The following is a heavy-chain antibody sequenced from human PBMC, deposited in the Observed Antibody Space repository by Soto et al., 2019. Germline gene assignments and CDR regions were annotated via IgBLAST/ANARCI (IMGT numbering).Heavy chain of an antibody. D-gene: IGHD3-3*01. J-gene: IGHJ6*03. CDR1: GGSLNTYY. CDR2: FYYSGLT. Sequence: PSETLSLTCAVSGGSLNTYYWTWIRQPPGKGLEWIGYFYYSGLTNYNPSLKRRVTISLNTSKNQFSLKLTSVTAADTAVYFCARGNTHGYYYMDVWGRGTTVTVSS. CDR3: ARGNTHGYYYMDV. V-gene: IGHV4-59*08.